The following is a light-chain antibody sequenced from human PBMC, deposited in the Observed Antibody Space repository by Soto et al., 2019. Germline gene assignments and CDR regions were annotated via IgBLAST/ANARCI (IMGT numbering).Light chain of an antibody. Sequence: DIRMTQSPSTLSASVGNRVTLTCRASQSISSWLAWYQQKPGKAPKLLIYSASSLESGVPSRFSGSGSGTEFTLTISSLQPDDFATYYCQQYKSYPWTFGQGTKVEIK. CDR2: SAS. CDR1: QSISSW. CDR3: QQYKSYPWT. V-gene: IGKV1-5*03. J-gene: IGKJ1*01.